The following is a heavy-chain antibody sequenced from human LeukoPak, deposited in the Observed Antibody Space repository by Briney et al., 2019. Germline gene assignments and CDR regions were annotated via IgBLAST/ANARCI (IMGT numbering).Heavy chain of an antibody. V-gene: IGHV4-38-2*02. Sequence: SETLSLTCTVSGYSISSGYFWGWIRQPPGKGLEWIGSIYHSGSTYYNPSLKSRVTISVDTSKNQFSLKLSSVTAADTAVYYCARERITTPYNWFDPWGQGTLVTVSS. D-gene: IGHD3-10*01. CDR2: IYHSGST. J-gene: IGHJ5*02. CDR3: ARERITTPYNWFDP. CDR1: GYSISSGYF.